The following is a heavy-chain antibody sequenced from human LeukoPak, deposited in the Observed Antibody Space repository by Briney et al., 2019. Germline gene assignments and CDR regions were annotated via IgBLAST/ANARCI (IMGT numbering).Heavy chain of an antibody. Sequence: SETLSLTCAVYGGSFSGYYWSWIRQPPGKGLEWIGEINHSGSTNYNPSLKSRVTISVDTSKNQFSLKLSSVTAADTAVYCCARGEPHYYYDSSGYYYPWGQGTLVTVSS. V-gene: IGHV4-34*01. CDR2: INHSGST. CDR1: GGSFSGYY. J-gene: IGHJ5*02. D-gene: IGHD3-22*01. CDR3: ARGEPHYYYDSSGYYYP.